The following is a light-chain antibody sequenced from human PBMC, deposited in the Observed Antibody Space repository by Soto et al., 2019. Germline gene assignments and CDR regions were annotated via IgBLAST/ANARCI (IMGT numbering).Light chain of an antibody. CDR3: QQLLSYPIT. V-gene: IGKV1-5*01. Sequence: DIQMTQSPSTLSASVGDRVAITCRASQSISSWLAWYQQKPGKAPKLLIYAASTLQSGVPLRFSGSGSGTSFTLTISSLQPEDFATYYCQQLLSYPITFGQGTRLEIK. CDR2: AAS. CDR1: QSISSW. J-gene: IGKJ5*01.